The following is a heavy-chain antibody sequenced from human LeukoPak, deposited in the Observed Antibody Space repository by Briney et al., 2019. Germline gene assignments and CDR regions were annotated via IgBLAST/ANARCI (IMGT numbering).Heavy chain of an antibody. D-gene: IGHD3-22*01. J-gene: IGHJ4*02. CDR2: ISWNSGSI. CDR3: AKVATRYYDSSGYYSHYFDY. V-gene: IGHV3-9*03. CDR1: GFTFDDYA. Sequence: GRSLRLSCAASGFTFDDYAMHWVRQAPGKGLEWVSGISWNSGSIGYADSVKGRFTISRDNAKNSLYLQMNSLRAGDMALYYCAKVATRYYDSSGYYSHYFDYWGQGTLVTVSS.